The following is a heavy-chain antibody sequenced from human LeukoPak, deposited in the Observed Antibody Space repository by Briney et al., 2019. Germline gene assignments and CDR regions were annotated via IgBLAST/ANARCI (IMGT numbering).Heavy chain of an antibody. D-gene: IGHD6-19*01. CDR2: ISSSGSTI. J-gene: IGHJ4*02. CDR3: ASTRSTSDWYTRGFEY. CDR1: GFTFSSYE. V-gene: IGHV3-48*03. Sequence: GGSLRLSCAASGFTFSSYEMNWVRQAPGKGLEWVSYISSSGSTIYYADSVKGRFTISRDNAKNSLYLQMNSLRAEDTAVYYCASTRSTSDWYTRGFEYWGQGALVTVSS.